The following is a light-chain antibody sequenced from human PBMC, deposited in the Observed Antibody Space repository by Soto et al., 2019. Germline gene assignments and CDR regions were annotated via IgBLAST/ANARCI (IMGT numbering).Light chain of an antibody. Sequence: QSVLTQPASVSGSPGQSITISCTGTSSDVGYYNFVSWYQQHPGKAPKLIIHEVSNRPSGVSNRFSASKSGNTASLTISGLQAEDEADYHCSSYAGSSAFYVFGTGTKVTVL. V-gene: IGLV2-14*01. J-gene: IGLJ1*01. CDR2: EVS. CDR1: SSDVGYYNF. CDR3: SSYAGSSAFYV.